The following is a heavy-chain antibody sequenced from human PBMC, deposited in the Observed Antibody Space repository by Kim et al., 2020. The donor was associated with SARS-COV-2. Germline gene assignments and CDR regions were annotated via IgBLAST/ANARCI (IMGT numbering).Heavy chain of an antibody. CDR2: VSGSGGTT. J-gene: IGHJ6*02. CDR3: AKDRDVYFDSGGYIGTFYYYGGDV. CDR1: GFTFRNYA. V-gene: IGHV3-23*01. Sequence: GGSLRLSCAASGFTFRNYAMSWVRQAPGKGLEWVSAVSGSGGTTYYADSVKGRFTISRDNSRNTLYLQMNSLSAEDTAVYYCAKDRDVYFDSGGYIGTFYYYGGDVWGRGTAVRVSS. D-gene: IGHD3-22*01.